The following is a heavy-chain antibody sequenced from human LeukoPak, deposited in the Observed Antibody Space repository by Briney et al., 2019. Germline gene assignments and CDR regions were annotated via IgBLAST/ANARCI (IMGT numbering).Heavy chain of an antibody. Sequence: SETLSLTCAVYGGSFSGYYWSWIRQPPGKGLEWIGEINHSGSTNYNPSLKSRVTISVDTSKNQFSLKLSSVTAADTAVYYCARGERGEFDPWGQGTLVTVSS. V-gene: IGHV4-34*01. D-gene: IGHD3-16*01. J-gene: IGHJ5*02. CDR2: INHSGST. CDR3: ARGERGEFDP. CDR1: GGSFSGYY.